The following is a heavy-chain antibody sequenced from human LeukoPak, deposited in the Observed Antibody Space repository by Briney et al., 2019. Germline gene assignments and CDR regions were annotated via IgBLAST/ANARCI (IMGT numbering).Heavy chain of an antibody. J-gene: IGHJ4*02. CDR2: ISWNSGSI. V-gene: IGHV3-9*01. CDR3: ANEVGTFDY. D-gene: IGHD4-23*01. CDR1: GFTFDDYA. Sequence: GGSLRLSCAASGFTFDDYARHWVRQVPGKGLEWVSGISWNSGSIGYADSVKGRFTISRDNAKNSLYLQMNSLRVEDTALYYCANEVGTFDYWGQGTLVTVSS.